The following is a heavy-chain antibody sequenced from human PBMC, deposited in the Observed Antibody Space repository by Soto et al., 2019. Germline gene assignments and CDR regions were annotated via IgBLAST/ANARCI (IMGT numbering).Heavy chain of an antibody. CDR2: IYTSGST. CDR3: AIGQLLDYYYGMAV. J-gene: IGHJ6*02. Sequence: QVQLQESGPGLVKHSETLSLTCTVSGGSISSYYWSWIRQPAGKGLEWIGRIYTSGSTNYNPSLKSRVTMSVDTSKHQFSLKLISVTAADTAVYYCAIGQLLDYYYGMAVWGQGTTVTVSS. CDR1: GGSISSYY. D-gene: IGHD1-1*01. V-gene: IGHV4-4*07.